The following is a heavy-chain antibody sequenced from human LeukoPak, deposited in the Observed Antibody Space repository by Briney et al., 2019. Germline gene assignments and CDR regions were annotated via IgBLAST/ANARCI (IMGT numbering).Heavy chain of an antibody. J-gene: IGHJ3*02. V-gene: IGHV4-31*03. CDR1: GGSISSGGYY. Sequence: SETLSLTCTVSGGSISSGGYYWSWIRQHPGKGLEWIGYIYYSGSTYYNPSLKSRVTIPVDTSKNQFSLKLSSVTAADTAVYYCARNYGDYTGYAFDIWGQGTMVTVSS. CDR2: IYYSGST. CDR3: ARNYGDYTGYAFDI. D-gene: IGHD4-17*01.